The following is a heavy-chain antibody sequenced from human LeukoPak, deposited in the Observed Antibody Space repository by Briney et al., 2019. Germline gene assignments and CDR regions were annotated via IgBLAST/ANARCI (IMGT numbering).Heavy chain of an antibody. J-gene: IGHJ3*02. Sequence: ASVKVSCKASGYTFTSYGLSWVRQAPGQGLEWMGWISGYNGNTNYAQTLQGRVTMTTDTSTSTAYMELRSLRSDDTAVYYCARDSQLNYDFWSGYYRGNDAFDIWGQGTMVTVSS. CDR3: ARDSQLNYDFWSGYYRGNDAFDI. CDR1: GYTFTSYG. D-gene: IGHD3-3*01. CDR2: ISGYNGNT. V-gene: IGHV1-18*01.